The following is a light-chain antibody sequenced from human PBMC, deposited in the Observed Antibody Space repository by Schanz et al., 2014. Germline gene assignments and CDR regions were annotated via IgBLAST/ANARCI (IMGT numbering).Light chain of an antibody. J-gene: IGLJ2*01. CDR2: GNS. CDR3: SSYAGSNSFVV. V-gene: IGLV1-40*01. CDR1: SSNIGAGYV. Sequence: QSVLTQPPSVSGAPGQRVTISCTGSSSNIGAGYVLHWYQQLPGTAPKLLIYGNSNRPSGVPDRFSGSRSGTTASLDITGLQAEDEGDYYCSSYAGSNSFVVFGGGTKLTVL.